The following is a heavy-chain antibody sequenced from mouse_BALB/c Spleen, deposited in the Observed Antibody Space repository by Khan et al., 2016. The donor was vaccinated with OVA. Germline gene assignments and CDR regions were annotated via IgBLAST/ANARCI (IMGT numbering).Heavy chain of an antibody. CDR1: GYTFTNYD. Sequence: QVQLQQSGTELVKPGASVKLSCKAYGYTFTNYDINWVRQRPEQGLEWIGWIFPGDDSNKYNEKFKDKATLTTDKSSRTAYMQLSRLTSEDSAVYFCARMSGSMDYWGQGTSVTVSS. J-gene: IGHJ4*01. CDR3: ARMSGSMDY. D-gene: IGHD1-3*01. V-gene: IGHV1-85*01. CDR2: IFPGDDSN.